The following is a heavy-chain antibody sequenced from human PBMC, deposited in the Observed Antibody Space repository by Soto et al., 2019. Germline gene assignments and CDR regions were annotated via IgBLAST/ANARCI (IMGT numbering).Heavy chain of an antibody. D-gene: IGHD4-17*01. CDR3: AKGRLRWYHDAFDI. J-gene: IGHJ3*02. CDR1: GFTFSSYG. Sequence: GGSLRLSXAASGFTFSSYGMHWVRQPPGKGLEWVAVISYDGSNKYYADSVKGRFTISRDNSKNTLYLQMNSLRAEDTAVYYCAKGRLRWYHDAFDIWGQGTRVTVSS. V-gene: IGHV3-30*18. CDR2: ISYDGSNK.